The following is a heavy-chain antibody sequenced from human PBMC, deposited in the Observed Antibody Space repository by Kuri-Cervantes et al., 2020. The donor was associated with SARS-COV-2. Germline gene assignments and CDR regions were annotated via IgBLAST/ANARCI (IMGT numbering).Heavy chain of an antibody. D-gene: IGHD2-15*01. CDR1: GGSFSGYY. CDR3: ARFRGRPTGFDP. Sequence: SQTLSLTFAVYGGSFSGYYWSWIRQPPGTGLEWIGEINHSGSTTYNPSLKSRVTISVDPFKNQFSLKLSCVTAADTAVYYCARFRGRPTGFDPWGQGTRVTVSS. CDR2: INHSGST. J-gene: IGHJ5*02. V-gene: IGHV4-34*01.